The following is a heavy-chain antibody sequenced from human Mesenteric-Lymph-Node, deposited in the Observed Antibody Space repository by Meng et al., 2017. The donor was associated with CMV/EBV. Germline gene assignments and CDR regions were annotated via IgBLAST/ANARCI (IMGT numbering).Heavy chain of an antibody. D-gene: IGHD5-18*01. CDR1: GFTFSSYS. V-gene: IGHV3-21*01. CDR2: IHSSGSI. Sequence: GGSLRLSCAASGFTFSSYSMDWVRQAPGKGLEWVSSIHSSGSIYQPDSVKGRFTISRDNAKNSLYLQMNSLRAEDTAVYYCARELGYRYGVGYYYGMDVWGHGTTVTVSS. CDR3: ARELGYRYGVGYYYGMDV. J-gene: IGHJ6*02.